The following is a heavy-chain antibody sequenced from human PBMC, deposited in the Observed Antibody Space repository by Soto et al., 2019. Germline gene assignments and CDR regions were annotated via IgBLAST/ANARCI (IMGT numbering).Heavy chain of an antibody. J-gene: IGHJ4*02. Sequence: GGSLRLSCAASGFTFYDYSMHWVRQAPGKGLEWVSLISWDGTRSYYADSVKCRFIISRSNSKESVPLLMTSLGTEYSCLYYYAKGVCSGATTAGCTRLDSWGQGT. CDR2: ISWDGTRS. V-gene: IGHV3-43*01. D-gene: IGHD2-15*01. CDR1: GFTFYDYS. CDR3: AKGVCSGATTAGCTRLDS.